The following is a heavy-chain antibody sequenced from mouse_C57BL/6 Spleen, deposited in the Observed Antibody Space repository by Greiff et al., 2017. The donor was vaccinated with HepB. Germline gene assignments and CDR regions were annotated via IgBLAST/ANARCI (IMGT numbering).Heavy chain of an antibody. V-gene: IGHV1-64*01. Sequence: QVQLQQPGAELVKPGASVKLSCKASGYTFTSYWMHWVKQRPGQGLEWIGMIHPNSGSTNYNEKFKSKATLTVDKSSSTAYMQLSSLTSEDSAVYYCARSGWVIQHFDYWGQGTTLTVSS. CDR1: GYTFTSYW. CDR2: IHPNSGST. J-gene: IGHJ2*01. CDR3: ARSGWVIQHFDY. D-gene: IGHD2-3*01.